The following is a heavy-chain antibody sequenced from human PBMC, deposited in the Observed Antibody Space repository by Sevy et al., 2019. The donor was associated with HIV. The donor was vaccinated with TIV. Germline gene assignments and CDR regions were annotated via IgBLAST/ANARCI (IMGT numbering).Heavy chain of an antibody. D-gene: IGHD3-16*02. CDR2: ISYDGSNK. CDR1: GFTFSSYA. CDR3: ASERGYSGYDFGDYVWGSYPNDY. V-gene: IGHV3-30-3*01. J-gene: IGHJ4*02. Sequence: GGSLRLSCAASGFTFSSYAMHWVRQAPGKGLEWVAVISYDGSNKYYADSVKGRFTIPRDNSKNTLYLQMNSLRAEDTAVNYCASERGYSGYDFGDYVWGSYPNDYWGQGTLVTVSS.